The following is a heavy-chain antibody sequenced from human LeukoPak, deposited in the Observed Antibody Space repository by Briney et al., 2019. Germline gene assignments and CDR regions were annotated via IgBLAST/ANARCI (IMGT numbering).Heavy chain of an antibody. CDR1: GFSFSSYN. J-gene: IGHJ5*02. Sequence: GGSLRLSCAASGFSFSSYNMNWVRQAPGKGLEWVSCINKSGTYVYYTDSVKGRFTISRDNAKNSLYLQMNSLRVEDTAVYYCVRGGSEGPNWFDPWGQGTLVTVSS. V-gene: IGHV3-21*01. D-gene: IGHD2-15*01. CDR2: INKSGTYV. CDR3: VRGGSEGPNWFDP.